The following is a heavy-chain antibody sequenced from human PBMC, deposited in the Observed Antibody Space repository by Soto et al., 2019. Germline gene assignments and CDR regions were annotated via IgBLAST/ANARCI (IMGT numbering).Heavy chain of an antibody. CDR1: GFTFSSYS. D-gene: IGHD3-3*01. CDR2: ITGSSGNV. CDR3: AKDPNYDFWSGYSGSGWFDP. Sequence: PGGSLRLSCVASGFTFSSYSMNWIRQAPGKGLEWVSSITGSSGNVHYADSVRGRFTISRDNTKNSLYLQMNSLRAEDSAVYYCAKDPNYDFWSGYSGSGWFDPWDQGTLVTVSS. J-gene: IGHJ5*02. V-gene: IGHV3-21*06.